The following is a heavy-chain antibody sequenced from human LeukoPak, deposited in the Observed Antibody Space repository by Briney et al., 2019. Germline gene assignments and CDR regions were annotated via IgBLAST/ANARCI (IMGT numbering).Heavy chain of an antibody. Sequence: PSETLSLTCSVSDGSINSYYWNWIRRPPGKGLEWIGYIYYNGNTNYSPSLTSRVTMSVDTSKNLFSLKVSSVTAADTAAYYCARGRSNYYGMDVWGQGTTVTVSS. CDR1: DGSINSYY. J-gene: IGHJ6*02. D-gene: IGHD1-26*01. CDR3: ARGRSNYYGMDV. V-gene: IGHV4-59*01. CDR2: IYYNGNT.